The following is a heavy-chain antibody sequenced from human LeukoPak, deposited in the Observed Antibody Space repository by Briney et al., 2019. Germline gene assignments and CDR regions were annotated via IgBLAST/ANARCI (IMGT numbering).Heavy chain of an antibody. CDR3: ARDSRKADYYGMDV. J-gene: IGHJ6*02. Sequence: ASVKVSCKASGYTFTGYDMRWVRQAPGQGLEWMGWISANNGNTNYAQKLQGRVTMTRDTSISTAYMELRSLRSDDTAVYYCARDSRKADYYGMDVWGQGTTVTVSS. CDR2: ISANNGNT. CDR1: GYTFTGYD. V-gene: IGHV1-18*04.